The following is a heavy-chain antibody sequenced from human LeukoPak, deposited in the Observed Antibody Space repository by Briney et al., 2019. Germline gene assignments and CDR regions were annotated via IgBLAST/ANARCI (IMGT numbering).Heavy chain of an antibody. CDR3: AKVMTGYYYYFDY. Sequence: GGSLRLSSAASGFTFSSYAMQWVRQAPGKGLEWVSAVGKSGENTYYADSVKGRFTVSRDSSKNTLYLQMNSLRAEDTALYYCAKVMTGYYYYFDYWGQGALVTVSS. CDR1: GFTFSSYA. D-gene: IGHD3-9*01. V-gene: IGHV3-23*01. J-gene: IGHJ4*02. CDR2: VGKSGENT.